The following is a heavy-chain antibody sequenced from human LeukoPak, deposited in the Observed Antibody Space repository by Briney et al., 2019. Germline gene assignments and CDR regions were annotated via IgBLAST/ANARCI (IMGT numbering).Heavy chain of an antibody. CDR1: GFTFSDYY. J-gene: IGHJ4*02. CDR2: ISSSGSTI. D-gene: IGHD3-22*01. Sequence: PGGSLRLSCAASGFTFSDYYMSWIRQAPGKGLEWVSYISSSGSTIYYADSVKGRFTISRDNAKNSLSLQMNSLRAEDTAVYYCASGSDSSGYYPVSFDYWGQGTLVTVSP. V-gene: IGHV3-11*01. CDR3: ASGSDSSGYYPVSFDY.